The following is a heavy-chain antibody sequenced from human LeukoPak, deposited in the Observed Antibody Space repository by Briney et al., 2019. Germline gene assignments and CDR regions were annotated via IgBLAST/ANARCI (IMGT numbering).Heavy chain of an antibody. Sequence: SESLSLTCTVSGGSINTYYWSWIRQPPGKGLEWIGYIYYSGYTKYNPSLKTRVTISVDTSKNQFSLKLSSVTAADTAVYYCARSYSNAGYYFYGMDVWGQGTTVTVSS. CDR3: ARSYSNAGYYFYGMDV. CDR1: GGSINTYY. J-gene: IGHJ6*02. V-gene: IGHV4-59*08. CDR2: IYYSGYT. D-gene: IGHD4-11*01.